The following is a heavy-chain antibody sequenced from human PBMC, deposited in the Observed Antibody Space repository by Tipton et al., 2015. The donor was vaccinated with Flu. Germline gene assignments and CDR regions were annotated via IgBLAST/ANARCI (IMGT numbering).Heavy chain of an antibody. Sequence: GSLRLSCTASGFTFSTYEMNWVRQAPGEGLDWVAYISSSGINIDYADSVKGRFTISRDNARNSVYLQMDSLGAEDTAVYYCVREMHISGFDIWGQGTMVTVSS. CDR2: ISSSGINI. CDR3: VREMHISGFDI. CDR1: GFTFSTYE. J-gene: IGHJ3*02. D-gene: IGHD2-21*01. V-gene: IGHV3-48*03.